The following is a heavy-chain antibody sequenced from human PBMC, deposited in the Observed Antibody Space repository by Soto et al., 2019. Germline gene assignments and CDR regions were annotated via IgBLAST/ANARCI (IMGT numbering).Heavy chain of an antibody. CDR3: VRVRDTIFGVVRGGLDV. J-gene: IGHJ6*02. CDR2: ISSASITI. D-gene: IGHD3-3*01. Sequence: PGGSLRLSCTASGFTFSDYYMSWIRQAPGKGLEWVSHISSASITIYHADSVRCRFTIYRDNAKNSLYLQMNSLRAEDTAVYYCVRVRDTIFGVVRGGLDVWGQGTTVTVSS. CDR1: GFTFSDYY. V-gene: IGHV3-11*01.